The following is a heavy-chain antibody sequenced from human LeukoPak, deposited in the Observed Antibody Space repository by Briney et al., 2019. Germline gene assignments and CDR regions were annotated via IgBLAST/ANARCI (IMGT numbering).Heavy chain of an antibody. Sequence: ASVKVSCKASGYTFTSYDINWVRQAPGQGLEWMGWMNPNSGNTGYAQKFQGRVTMTRNTSISTAYMELSSLRSEDTAVYYCARAVRYYYDSSQVYYFDYWGQGTLVTVSS. CDR1: GYTFTSYD. CDR3: ARAVRYYYDSSQVYYFDY. J-gene: IGHJ4*02. V-gene: IGHV1-8*01. CDR2: MNPNSGNT. D-gene: IGHD3-22*01.